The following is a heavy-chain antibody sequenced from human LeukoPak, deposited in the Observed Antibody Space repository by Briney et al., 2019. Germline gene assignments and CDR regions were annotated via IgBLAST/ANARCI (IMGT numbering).Heavy chain of an antibody. V-gene: IGHV3-21*01. Sequence: PGGSLRLSCAASGFTFSSYWMNWVRQAPGKGLEWVSSLSSSSSYIYYADSVKGRFTISRDNAKNSLYLQMDSLRAEDTAVYYCARALKLTGTHYAMDVWGQGTTVTVSS. CDR2: LSSSSSYI. D-gene: IGHD1-7*01. CDR3: ARALKLTGTHYAMDV. J-gene: IGHJ6*02. CDR1: GFTFSSYW.